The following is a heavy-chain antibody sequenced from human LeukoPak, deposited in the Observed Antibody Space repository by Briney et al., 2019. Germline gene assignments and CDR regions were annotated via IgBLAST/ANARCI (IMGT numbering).Heavy chain of an antibody. V-gene: IGHV3-23*01. CDR1: GFTFSSYA. J-gene: IGHJ1*01. CDR2: ISGSGGST. D-gene: IGHD3-22*01. CDR3: AKERDSSGYYYGYFQH. Sequence: PGGSLRLSCAASGFTFSSYAMSWVRQAPGKGLEWVSAISGSGGSTYYADSVKGRFTISRDNSKNTLYLQMNSLRAEDTAVYYCAKERDSSGYYYGYFQHWGQGALVTVSS.